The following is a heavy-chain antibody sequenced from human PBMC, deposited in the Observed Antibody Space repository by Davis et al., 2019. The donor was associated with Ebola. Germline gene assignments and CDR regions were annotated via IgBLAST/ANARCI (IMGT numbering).Heavy chain of an antibody. Sequence: GGSLRLSCAASGFTFSNYAMSWVRQAPGKGLEWVSGISGSGATTYYSDSVKGRFTISRENAKSSLYLQMNSLRVEDTAVYYCTRVGYSSGWDYWGQGTLVTVSS. CDR3: TRVGYSSGWDY. V-gene: IGHV3-23*01. CDR2: ISGSGATT. CDR1: GFTFSNYA. D-gene: IGHD6-19*01. J-gene: IGHJ4*02.